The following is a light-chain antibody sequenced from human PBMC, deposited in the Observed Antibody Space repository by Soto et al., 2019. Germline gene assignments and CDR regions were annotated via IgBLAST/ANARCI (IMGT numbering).Light chain of an antibody. V-gene: IGKV1-5*01. CDR3: QQYHSYYPWT. J-gene: IGKJ1*01. Sequence: IHMTHSPSTLSASFGDMLTITFRASQSISSWLAWYQQKPGKPPKLLIYDASSLESGVPSRFSGSGSGTDFSLTITSLQPDDSATYYCQQYHSYYPWTFGQGTKVDIK. CDR1: QSISSW. CDR2: DAS.